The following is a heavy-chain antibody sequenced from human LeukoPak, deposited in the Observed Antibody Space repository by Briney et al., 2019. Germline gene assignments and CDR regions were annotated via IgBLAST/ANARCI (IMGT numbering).Heavy chain of an antibody. V-gene: IGHV3-30*18. CDR1: GFTFSSYG. CDR3: AKDLGPRGVGATPQY. D-gene: IGHD1-26*01. Sequence: GRSLRLSCAASGFTFSSYGMHWVRQAPGKGLEWVAVISYDGSNKYYADSVKGRFTISRDSSKSSLYLQMNSLRSEDTGFYYCAKDLGPRGVGATPQYWGQGTVVIVSS. CDR2: ISYDGSNK. J-gene: IGHJ4*02.